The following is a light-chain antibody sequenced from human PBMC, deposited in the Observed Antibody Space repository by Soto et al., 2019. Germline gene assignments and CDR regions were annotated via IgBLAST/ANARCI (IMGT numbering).Light chain of an antibody. J-gene: IGLJ3*02. CDR1: SGHSSYA. Sequence: PVLTQSPSASASLGASVKLTCTLSSGHSSYAIAWHQQQPEKGPRYLMKVNSDGSHSKGDGIPDRFSGSSSGAERYLTISSLQSEDEADYYCQTWGTGIHGVFGGGTKLTVL. CDR3: QTWGTGIHGV. CDR2: VNSDGSH. V-gene: IGLV4-69*01.